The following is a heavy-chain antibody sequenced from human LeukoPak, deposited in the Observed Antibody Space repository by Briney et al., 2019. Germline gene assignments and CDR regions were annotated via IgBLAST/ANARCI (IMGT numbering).Heavy chain of an antibody. D-gene: IGHD1-26*01. V-gene: IGHV4-59*08. CDR1: DGSFRSYY. J-gene: IGHJ4*02. CDR2: IYDSGGT. CDR3: ARLDLGGAGDFDY. Sequence: SQTLSLTCIVSDGSFRSYYWSWIRQPPGKGLDCIGCIYDSGGTNYNPSPESGVTISVDTYKSKFSLKLNSVTAADTAVYYCARLDLGGAGDFDYWGQGTLVTVSA.